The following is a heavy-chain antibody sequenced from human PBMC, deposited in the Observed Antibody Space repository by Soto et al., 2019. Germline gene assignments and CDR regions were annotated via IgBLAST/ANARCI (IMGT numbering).Heavy chain of an antibody. J-gene: IGHJ4*02. Sequence: KTSETLSLTCAVYGGSFSGYYWSWIRQPPGKGLEWIGEINHSGSTNYNPSLKSRVTISVDTSKNQFSLKLSSVTAADTAVYYCARVGYSSPDYWGQGTLVTVSS. V-gene: IGHV4-34*01. CDR2: INHSGST. D-gene: IGHD6-13*01. CDR3: ARVGYSSPDY. CDR1: GGSFSGYY.